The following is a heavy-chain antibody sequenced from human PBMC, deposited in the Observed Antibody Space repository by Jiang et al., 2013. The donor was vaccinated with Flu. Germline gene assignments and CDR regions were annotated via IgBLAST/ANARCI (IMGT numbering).Heavy chain of an antibody. CDR3: ARQGSSGWYGGAYYYYGMDV. CDR2: IYYNGST. J-gene: IGHJ6*04. D-gene: IGHD6-19*01. CDR1: GGSISTYY. V-gene: IGHV4-59*08. Sequence: GLVKPSETLSLTCTVSGGSISTYYWSWIRQPPGKGLEWIGYIYYNGSTNYNPSLKSRVTISVDTSKNQFSLKLTSVTAADTAVYYCARQGSSGWYGGAYYYYGMDVWGKGTTVTVSS.